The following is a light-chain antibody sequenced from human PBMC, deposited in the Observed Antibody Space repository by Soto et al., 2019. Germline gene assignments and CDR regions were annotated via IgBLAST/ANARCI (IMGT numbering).Light chain of an antibody. J-gene: IGLJ3*02. CDR3: QVWDNSNGQVV. CDR2: DNI. CDR1: TIISKF. Sequence: SYELTQPPSVSVAPGQTASIPCGGNTIISKFVHWYRQRPGQAPVLVVYDNILRPSGIPERFSGSMSENTATLTISRIEAGDEADYFCQVWDNSNGQVVFGGGTQLTVL. V-gene: IGLV3-21*02.